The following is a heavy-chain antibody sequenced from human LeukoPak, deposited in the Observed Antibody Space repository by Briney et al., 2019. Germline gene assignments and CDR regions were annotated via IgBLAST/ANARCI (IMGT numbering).Heavy chain of an antibody. V-gene: IGHV5-51*01. Sequence: GESQKISCKGSGYSFTSYWIGWVRQMPGKGLEWMGIIYPGDSDTRYSPSFQGQVTISADKSISTAYLQWSSLKASDTAMYYCARRGSFRYCSGGSCPFNWFDPWGQGTLVTVSS. CDR1: GYSFTSYW. CDR2: IYPGDSDT. CDR3: ARRGSFRYCSGGSCPFNWFDP. J-gene: IGHJ5*02. D-gene: IGHD2-15*01.